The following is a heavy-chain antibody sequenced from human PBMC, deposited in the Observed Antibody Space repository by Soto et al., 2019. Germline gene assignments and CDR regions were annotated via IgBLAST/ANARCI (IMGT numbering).Heavy chain of an antibody. CDR2: ISAYNGNT. V-gene: IGHV1-18*01. Sequence: ASVKVSCKASGGAFSSYTISWVRQAPGQGLEWMGWISAYNGNTNYAQKLQGRVTMTIDTSTTTTYMELRSLTSDDTAVYYCAKNGQPPYYYYGMDVRGQGTTVTVSS. CDR1: GGAFSSYT. CDR3: AKNGQPPYYYYGMDV. J-gene: IGHJ6*02. D-gene: IGHD2-8*01.